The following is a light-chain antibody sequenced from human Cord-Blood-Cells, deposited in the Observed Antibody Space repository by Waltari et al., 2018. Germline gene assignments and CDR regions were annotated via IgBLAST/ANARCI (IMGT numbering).Light chain of an antibody. J-gene: IGKJ2*01. CDR1: QSISSY. V-gene: IGKV1-39*01. CDR2: AAS. CDR3: QQSYSTAYT. Sequence: DIQMTQAPSSLCASVGYRVTIPCRASQSISSYLNWYQQKPGKAPKLVIYAASSLQSVVPSMFSGSASGTDSTLTSRSLQPKDFATYYRQQSYSTAYTVGQRTKLEIK.